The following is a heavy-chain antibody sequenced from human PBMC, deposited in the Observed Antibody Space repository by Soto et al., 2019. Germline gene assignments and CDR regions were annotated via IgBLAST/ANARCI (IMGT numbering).Heavy chain of an antibody. D-gene: IGHD5-12*01. V-gene: IGHV1-18*01. CDR2: ISAYNGNT. J-gene: IGHJ4*02. CDR1: GYTFTSYG. Sequence: WASVKVSCKASGYTFTSYGISWVRQAPGQGLEWMGWISAYNGNTNYAQKLQGRVTISADKSISTAYLQWSSLKASDTAMYYCARQGGYSTPDYWGQGTLVTVSS. CDR3: ARQGGYSTPDY.